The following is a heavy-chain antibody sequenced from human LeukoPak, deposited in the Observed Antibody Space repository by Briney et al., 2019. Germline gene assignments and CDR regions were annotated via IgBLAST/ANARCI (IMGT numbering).Heavy chain of an antibody. CDR3: SRDSSDSLDY. CDR2: IIPILGIA. V-gene: IGHV1-69*04. Sequence: SVKVSCKASGCTFSSYAISWVRQAPGQGLEWMGRIIPILGIANYAQKFQGRVTITADKSTSTAYMELSSLRSDDTAVYYCSRDSSDSLDYCGQGTLVTVSS. CDR1: GCTFSSYA. D-gene: IGHD2-21*01. J-gene: IGHJ4*02.